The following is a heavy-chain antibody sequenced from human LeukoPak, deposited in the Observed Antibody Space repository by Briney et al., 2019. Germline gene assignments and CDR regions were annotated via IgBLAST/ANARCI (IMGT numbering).Heavy chain of an antibody. J-gene: IGHJ4*02. CDR2: IYYSGNT. CDR3: ARQTGSGLFILP. V-gene: IGHV4-39*01. CDR1: GVSISSSNSY. Sequence: SETLSLTCTVSGVSISSSNSYWRWIRQPRGKGLEGIDSIYYSGNTYYNASLKSQVSVSIDTSKNQFSLRLTSVTAADTAVYYCARQTGSGLFILPGGQGTLVTVSP. D-gene: IGHD3/OR15-3a*01.